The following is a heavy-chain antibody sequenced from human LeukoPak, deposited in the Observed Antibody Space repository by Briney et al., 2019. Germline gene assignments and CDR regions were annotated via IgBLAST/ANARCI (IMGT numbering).Heavy chain of an antibody. J-gene: IGHJ4*02. V-gene: IGHV4-59*08. CDR3: TRHWSTGNSFYRFDF. CDR1: GGSISGYY. Sequence: SETLSLTCTVSGGSISGYYWSWIRQPPGKGLEWIGCIYFRGNTNYNPSLKSRLTISVDTSKNQFSLKLSSVTAADTAVYYCTRHWSTGNSFYRFDFWGQGTLVTVSS. D-gene: IGHD4-23*01. CDR2: IYFRGNT.